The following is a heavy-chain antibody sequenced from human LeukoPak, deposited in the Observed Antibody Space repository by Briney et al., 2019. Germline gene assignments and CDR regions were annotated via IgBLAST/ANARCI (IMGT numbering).Heavy chain of an antibody. V-gene: IGHV1-3*01. Sequence: ASVKVSCKASGYTFTSYAMHWVRQAPGQGLEWMGWINAGNGNTKYSQKFQGRVTITRDTSASTAYMELSSLRSEGTAVYYCARVPATRGDNWFDPWGQGTLVTVSS. CDR2: INAGNGNT. CDR1: GYTFTSYA. J-gene: IGHJ5*02. CDR3: ARVPATRGDNWFDP. D-gene: IGHD2-2*01.